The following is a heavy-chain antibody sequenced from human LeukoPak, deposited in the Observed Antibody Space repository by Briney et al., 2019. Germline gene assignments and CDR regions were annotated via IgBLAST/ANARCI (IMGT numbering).Heavy chain of an antibody. J-gene: IGHJ3*02. D-gene: IGHD3-10*01. V-gene: IGHV4-34*01. Sequence: SETLSLTCAVYGGSFSGYYWSWIRQPPGKGLEWIGEINHSGSTNYNPSLKSRVTISVDTSKNQFSLQLNSVTPEDTAVYYCARDRSITMVRGSRADAFDIWGQGTMVTVSS. CDR3: ARDRSITMVRGSRADAFDI. CDR2: INHSGST. CDR1: GGSFSGYY.